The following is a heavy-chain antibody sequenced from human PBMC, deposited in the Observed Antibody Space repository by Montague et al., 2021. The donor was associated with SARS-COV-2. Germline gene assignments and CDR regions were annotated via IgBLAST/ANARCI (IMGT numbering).Heavy chain of an antibody. J-gene: IGHJ4*02. CDR1: GGSIICYF. Sequence: SQTLSLTCTVSGGSIICYFWSWIRQSPGKGLLLIGYIYYSGTTKYNPALRSRVAISLATSKNQFSLKLTSVTAADTAAYYCAATDYFASGKYDFWGQGTWVTVSS. D-gene: IGHD3-10*01. CDR2: IYYSGTT. CDR3: AATDYFASGKYDF. V-gene: IGHV4-59*08.